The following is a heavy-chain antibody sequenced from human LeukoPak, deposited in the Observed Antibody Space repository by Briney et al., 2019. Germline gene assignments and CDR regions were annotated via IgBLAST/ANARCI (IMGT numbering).Heavy chain of an antibody. Sequence: SETLSLTCIASGGSISSGSYYWSWIRQPAGKGLEWIGRIYTSGSTNYNPSLKSRIIISLDTSKNQFSLKLSSVTAADTAVYYCARAAAAAFDYGGQGTLVTVSS. J-gene: IGHJ4*02. V-gene: IGHV4-61*02. CDR1: GGSISSGSYY. CDR3: ARAAAAAFDY. D-gene: IGHD6-13*01. CDR2: IYTSGST.